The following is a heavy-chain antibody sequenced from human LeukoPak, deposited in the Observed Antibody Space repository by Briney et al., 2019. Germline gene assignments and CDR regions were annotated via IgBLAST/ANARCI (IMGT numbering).Heavy chain of an antibody. CDR2: IIPIFGTA. CDR1: GGTFSSYA. D-gene: IGHD2-2*02. Sequence: GASVKVSCKASGGTFSSYAISWVRQAPGQGLEWMGGIIPIFGTANYAQKFQGRVTITTDESTSTAYMELSSLRSEDTAVYYCAILVGYCSSTSCYTHDYWGQGTLVTVSS. CDR3: AILVGYCSSTSCYTHDY. V-gene: IGHV1-69*05. J-gene: IGHJ4*02.